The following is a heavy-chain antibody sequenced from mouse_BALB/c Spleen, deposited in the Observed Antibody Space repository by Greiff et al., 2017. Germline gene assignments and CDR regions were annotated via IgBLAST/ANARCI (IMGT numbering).Heavy chain of an antibody. CDR3: ARGANWDVYFDY. CDR1: GFTFSDYY. CDR2: ISDGGSYT. Sequence: EVKLMESGGGLVKPGGSLKLSCAASGFTFSDYYMYWVRQTPEKRLEWVATISDGGSYTYYPDSVKGRFTISRDNAKNNLYLQMSSLKSEDTAMYYCARGANWDVYFDYWGQGTTLTVSS. J-gene: IGHJ2*01. V-gene: IGHV5-4*02. D-gene: IGHD4-1*01.